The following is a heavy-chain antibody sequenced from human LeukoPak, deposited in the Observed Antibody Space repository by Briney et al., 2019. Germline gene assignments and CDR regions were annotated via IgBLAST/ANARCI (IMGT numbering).Heavy chain of an antibody. CDR1: GFTFSSYG. V-gene: IGHV3-23*01. CDR3: AKRRYDTSSLDWFDP. Sequence: GGSLRLSCAASGFTFSSYGMSWVRQAPGKGLEWVSTISGTGANTYYADSVKVRFTISRDNSKSKLYLQMNSLRVEDAAVYYCAKRRYDTSSLDWFDPWGQGTLVTVSS. J-gene: IGHJ5*02. CDR2: ISGTGANT. D-gene: IGHD6-13*01.